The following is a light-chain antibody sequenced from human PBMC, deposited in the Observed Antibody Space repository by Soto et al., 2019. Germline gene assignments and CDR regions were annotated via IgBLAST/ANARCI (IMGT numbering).Light chain of an antibody. CDR1: SNDVGGYKY. V-gene: IGLV2-14*01. J-gene: IGLJ2*01. CDR2: EVN. Sequence: QSALTQPASVSGSPGQSITISCTGTSNDVGGYKYVSWYQQHPGKAPKLMIYEVNNRPSGVSNRFSSSKSGNTASLTISGLQAADEADYYCTSFTSITTVVFGGGTKLTVL. CDR3: TSFTSITTVV.